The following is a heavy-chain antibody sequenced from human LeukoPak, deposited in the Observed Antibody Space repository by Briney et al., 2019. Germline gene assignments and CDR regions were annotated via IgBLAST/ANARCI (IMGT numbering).Heavy chain of an antibody. D-gene: IGHD3-10*01. V-gene: IGHV1-69*05. Sequence: ASVKVSCKASGGTFSSYAISWVRQAPGQGLEWMGGIIPIFGTANYAQKFQGRVTITTDESTSTAYMELSSLRSEDTAVYYCARDLDITMVRGVTFEAFDIWGQGTMVTVSS. CDR2: IIPIFGTA. CDR1: GGTFSSYA. J-gene: IGHJ3*02. CDR3: ARDLDITMVRGVTFEAFDI.